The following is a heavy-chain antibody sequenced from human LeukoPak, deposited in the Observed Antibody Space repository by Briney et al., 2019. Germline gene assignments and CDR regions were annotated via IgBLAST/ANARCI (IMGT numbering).Heavy chain of an antibody. D-gene: IGHD6-13*01. V-gene: IGHV1-46*01. CDR1: GYTFTTYY. J-gene: IGHJ6*03. Sequence: GASVKVSCKASGYTFTTYYMHWVRQAPGQGLEWMGIINTSGGSTSYAQKFQGRVTMTTDTSTSTAYMELRSLRSDDTAMYYCASSKWSAGGDYYHYMDVWGKGTTVTVSS. CDR2: INTSGGST. CDR3: ASSKWSAGGDYYHYMDV.